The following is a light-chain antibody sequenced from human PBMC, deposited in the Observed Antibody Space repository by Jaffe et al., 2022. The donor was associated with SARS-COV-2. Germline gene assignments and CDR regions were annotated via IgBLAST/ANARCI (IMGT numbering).Light chain of an antibody. CDR1: QSVRSY. J-gene: IGKJ1*01. CDR3: QHYYTHRT. Sequence: AIRMTQSPSSFSASTGDRVTINCRASQSVRSYLAWYQQKPGKAPKLLISGASTLQSGVPSRFSGSGSGTDFTLVISSLQSEDFATYYCQHYYTHRTFGQGTKVE. V-gene: IGKV1-8*01. CDR2: GAS.